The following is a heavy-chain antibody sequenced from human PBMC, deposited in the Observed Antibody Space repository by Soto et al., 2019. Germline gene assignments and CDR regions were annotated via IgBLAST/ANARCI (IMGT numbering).Heavy chain of an antibody. D-gene: IGHD2-21*02. CDR1: GGSISSGDYY. Sequence: QVQLQESGPGLVKPSQTLSLTCTVSGGSISSGDYYWIWIRQPPGKGLEWIGDIYYSGSTYYNPSLKRRVTIAVDTSKNQFSLQLSSVTAADTAVYDSAIFGGNSVYFDSWGQGTLVPVSS. CDR3: AIFGGNSVYFDS. CDR2: IYYSGST. J-gene: IGHJ4*02. V-gene: IGHV4-30-4*01.